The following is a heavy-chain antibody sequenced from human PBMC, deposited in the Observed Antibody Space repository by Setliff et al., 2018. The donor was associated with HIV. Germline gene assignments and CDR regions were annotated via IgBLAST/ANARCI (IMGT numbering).Heavy chain of an antibody. J-gene: IGHJ3*02. D-gene: IGHD2-15*01. Sequence: ASVKVSCKASGYTFTSYDINWVRQATGQGLEWMGWMNPNSGNTGYAQKFQGRLTMTRNTSISTAYMALSSLRSEDTAVYYCTAGGTGSLDIWVQGTMVTVSS. V-gene: IGHV1-8*01. CDR2: MNPNSGNT. CDR3: TAGGTGSLDI. CDR1: GYTFTSYD.